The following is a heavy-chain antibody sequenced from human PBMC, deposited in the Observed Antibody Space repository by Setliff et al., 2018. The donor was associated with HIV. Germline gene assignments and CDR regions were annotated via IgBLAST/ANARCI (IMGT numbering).Heavy chain of an antibody. CDR2: VSGGGGST. CDR3: ARGHYDFWSGFYYYYYMDV. D-gene: IGHD3-3*01. CDR1: GFTFSSYA. Sequence: GSLRLSCAASGFTFSSYAMSWVRQTPGKGLEWVSAVSGGGGSTYYADSVKGRFTISRDNAKNSLYLQMNSLRAEDTAVYYCARGHYDFWSGFYYYYYMDVWGKGTTVTVSS. J-gene: IGHJ6*03. V-gene: IGHV3-23*01.